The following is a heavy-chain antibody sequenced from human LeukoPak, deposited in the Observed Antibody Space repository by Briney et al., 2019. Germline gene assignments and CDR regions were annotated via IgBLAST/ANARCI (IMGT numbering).Heavy chain of an antibody. J-gene: IGHJ3*02. CDR2: ISYDGSNK. CDR3: AREARDYYDSSGHDAFDI. Sequence: GSLRLSCAASGFTFSSYAMHWVRQVPGKGLEWVAVISYDGSNKYYADSVKGRFTISRDNSKNTLYLQMNSLRAEDTAVYYCAREARDYYDSSGHDAFDIWGQGTMVTVSS. D-gene: IGHD3-22*01. CDR1: GFTFSSYA. V-gene: IGHV3-30*04.